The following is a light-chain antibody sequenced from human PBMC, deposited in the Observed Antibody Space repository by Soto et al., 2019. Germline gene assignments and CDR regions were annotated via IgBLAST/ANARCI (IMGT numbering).Light chain of an antibody. V-gene: IGLV2-14*01. CDR2: EVR. CDR3: SSYTRRSTQV. CDR1: SSDVGAYNY. Sequence: QSALTQPASVSGSPGQSITISCTGTSSDVGAYNYVSWYQLHPGKVPKLIISEVRNRPSGVSSRFSGSKSANTASLTISGLQAEDEADYYCSSYTRRSTQVFGTVTKVTVL. J-gene: IGLJ1*01.